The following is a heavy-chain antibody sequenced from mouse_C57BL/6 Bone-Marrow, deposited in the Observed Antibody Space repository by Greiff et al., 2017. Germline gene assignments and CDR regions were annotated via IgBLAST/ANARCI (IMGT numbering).Heavy chain of an antibody. CDR1: GYTFTDYY. CDR3: ARGHAMDY. Sequence: VQLKQSGPVLVKPGASVQMSCKASGYTFTDYYMNWVKQSHGNSLEWIGVINPYNGGTSYDQKFKGKATLTVDKSSSTAYMELNSLTSADSAVYYCARGHAMDYWGQGTSVTVSS. J-gene: IGHJ4*01. CDR2: INPYNGGT. V-gene: IGHV1-19*01.